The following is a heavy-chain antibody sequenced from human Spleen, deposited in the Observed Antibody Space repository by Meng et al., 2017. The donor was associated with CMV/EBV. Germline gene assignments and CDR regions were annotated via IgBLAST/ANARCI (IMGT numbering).Heavy chain of an antibody. CDR3: AKGVSGPYYFDD. D-gene: IGHD3-10*01. CDR2: IIPIVGVA. J-gene: IGHJ4*02. CDR1: GDTFTRNT. Sequence: SVKVSCKASGDTFTRNTITWVRQAPGHGLEWMGRIIPIVGVASYAPKFQGRVAFTADQSASIVYMEVSSLRSGDTAVYYCAKGVSGPYYFDDWGQGTLVTVSS. V-gene: IGHV1-69*02.